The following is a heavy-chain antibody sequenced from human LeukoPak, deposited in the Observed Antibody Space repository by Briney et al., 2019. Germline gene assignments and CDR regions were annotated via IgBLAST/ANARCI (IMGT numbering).Heavy chain of an antibody. CDR3: ARTILGYCSGGSCYEAFDI. D-gene: IGHD2-15*01. V-gene: IGHV1-69*13. CDR2: IIPIFGTA. Sequence: SVKVSCTAFGYSFIRHHIHWVRQAPGQGLEWMGGIIPIFGTANYAQKFQSRVTITADESTSTAYMELSSLRSEDTAVYYCARTILGYCSGGSCYEAFDIWGQGTMVTVSS. J-gene: IGHJ3*02. CDR1: GYSFIRHH.